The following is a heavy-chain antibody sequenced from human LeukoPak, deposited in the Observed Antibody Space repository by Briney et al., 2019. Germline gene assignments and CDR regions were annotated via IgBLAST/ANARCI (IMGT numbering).Heavy chain of an antibody. CDR1: GGSISSYY. V-gene: IGHV4-59*01. Sequence: SETLSLTCTVSGGSISSYYWSWIRQPPGKGLEWIGYIYYSGSTNYNPSLKSRVTISVDTSKNQFSLKLSSVTAADTAVYYCARHKGYSYGYFSYMDVWGKGTTVTVSS. D-gene: IGHD5-18*01. CDR3: ARHKGYSYGYFSYMDV. CDR2: IYYSGST. J-gene: IGHJ6*03.